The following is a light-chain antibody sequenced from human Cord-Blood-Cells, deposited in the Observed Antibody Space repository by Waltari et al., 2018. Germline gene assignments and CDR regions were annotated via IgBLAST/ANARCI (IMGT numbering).Light chain of an antibody. CDR2: DVR. V-gene: IGLV2-11*01. J-gene: IGLJ2*01. Sequence: QSALTQPRSVSGSPGQSVTISCTGTSSDVGGYNHVSWYQQHPGKAPKLMIYDVRKRPSGVPDRFSGSKSGNTASLTISGLQAEDEADYYCCSYAGSYTLVFGGGTKLTVL. CDR3: CSYAGSYTLV. CDR1: SSDVGGYNH.